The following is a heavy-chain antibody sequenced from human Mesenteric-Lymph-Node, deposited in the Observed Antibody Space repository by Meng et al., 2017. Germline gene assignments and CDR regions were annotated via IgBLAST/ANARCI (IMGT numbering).Heavy chain of an antibody. CDR1: GDSVSSSTYF. D-gene: IGHD1-26*01. V-gene: IGHV4-61*01. Sequence: SETLSLTCSVSGDSVSSSTYFWSWIRQPPGRGLEWIGSFHSFGSTNYNPSLKSRVTISVDTSKNQFSLKLSSVTAADTAVYYCARGSGSYQPEDYWGQGTLVTVSS. CDR3: ARGSGSYQPEDY. CDR2: FHSFGST. J-gene: IGHJ4*02.